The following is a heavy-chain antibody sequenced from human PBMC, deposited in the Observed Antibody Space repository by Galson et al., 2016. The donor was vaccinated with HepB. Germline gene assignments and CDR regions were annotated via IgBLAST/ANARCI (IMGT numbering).Heavy chain of an antibody. CDR1: GYSFTSHW. J-gene: IGHJ4*02. Sequence: QSGAEVKKPGESLKISCPVSGYSFTSHWIGWVRQRPGEGLEWMGIIYPDDSDTRYSPSFQGQVTISADKSISTAYLQWSSLKASDTAMYYCARQRSGHSSKYLDYWGQGTLVTVSS. D-gene: IGHD3-3*01. CDR2: IYPDDSDT. CDR3: ARQRSGHSSKYLDY. V-gene: IGHV5-51*01.